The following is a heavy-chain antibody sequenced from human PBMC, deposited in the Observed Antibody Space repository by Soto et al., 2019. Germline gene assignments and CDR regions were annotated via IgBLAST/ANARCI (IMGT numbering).Heavy chain of an antibody. CDR2: MYPDDSDI. V-gene: IGHV5-51*01. CDR3: ARHEGLRSYYYYGMDV. D-gene: IGHD2-15*01. CDR1: GYSFYFYW. J-gene: IGHJ6*02. Sequence: GESLKISCKTSGYSFYFYWIGWVRQMPGKGLEWMAIMYPDDSDIRYSPSFEAHVTISADKSTSTAFLQWNSLKASDTAMYYCARHEGLRSYYYYGMDVWGQGTTVTVSS.